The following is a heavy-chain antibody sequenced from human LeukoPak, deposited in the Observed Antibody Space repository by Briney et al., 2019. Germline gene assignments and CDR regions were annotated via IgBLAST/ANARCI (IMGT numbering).Heavy chain of an antibody. CDR2: INHSGST. V-gene: IGHV4-34*01. J-gene: IGHJ6*03. CDR3: ARQSSDYDYYYYYMDV. CDR1: GGSFSGYY. Sequence: PSETLSLTCAVYGGSFSGYYWSWIRQPPGKGLEWIGEINHSGSTNYNPSLKSRVTISVDTSKNQFSLKLSSVTAADTAVYYCARQSSDYDYYYYYMDVWGKGTTVTISS. D-gene: IGHD4-17*01.